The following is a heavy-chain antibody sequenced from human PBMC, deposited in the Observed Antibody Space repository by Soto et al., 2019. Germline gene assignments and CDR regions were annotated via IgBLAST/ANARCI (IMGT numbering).Heavy chain of an antibody. CDR2: IYPGDSDT. CDR1: GYSFTSYW. Sequence: GESLKISCKGSGYSFTSYWIGWVRQMPGKGLEWMGIIYPGDSDTRYSPSFQGQVTISADKSISTAYLQWSSLKASDTAMYYCARHVDTYYYGSGSYPPYYYYYMDVWGKGTTVTVSS. D-gene: IGHD3-10*01. CDR3: ARHVDTYYYGSGSYPPYYYYYMDV. V-gene: IGHV5-51*01. J-gene: IGHJ6*03.